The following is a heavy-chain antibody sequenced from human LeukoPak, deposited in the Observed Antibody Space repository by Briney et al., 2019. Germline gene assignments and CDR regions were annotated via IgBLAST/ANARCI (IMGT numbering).Heavy chain of an antibody. CDR3: ARLLNYYDSSEASFDY. V-gene: IGHV1-69*05. Sequence: SVKVSSKASGGTFSSYAISWVRQAPGQGLEWMGGIIPIFGTANYAQKFQGRVTITTDESTSTDYMELSSLRSEDTAVYYSARLLNYYDSSEASFDYWGQGTLVTVSS. CDR2: IIPIFGTA. D-gene: IGHD3-22*01. CDR1: GGTFSSYA. J-gene: IGHJ4*02.